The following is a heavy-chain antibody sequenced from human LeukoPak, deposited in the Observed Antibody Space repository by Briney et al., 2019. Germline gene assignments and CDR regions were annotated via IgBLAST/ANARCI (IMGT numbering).Heavy chain of an antibody. CDR3: ARDARGSGWYRDGEIDY. D-gene: IGHD6-19*01. CDR2: IYHSGST. J-gene: IGHJ4*02. V-gene: IGHV4-4*02. CDR1: GGSMSSSNW. Sequence: PSETLSLTCAVSGGSMSSSNWWSWVRQPPGKGLEWIGEIYHSGSTNYNPSLKSRVTISVDKSKNQFSLELSSVTAADTAVYYCARDARGSGWYRDGEIDYWGQGTLVTVSS.